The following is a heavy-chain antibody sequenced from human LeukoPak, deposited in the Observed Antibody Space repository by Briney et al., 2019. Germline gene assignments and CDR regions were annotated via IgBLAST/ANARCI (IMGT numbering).Heavy chain of an antibody. D-gene: IGHD2-2*01. CDR2: IIPILVIA. Sequence: SVKVSCKASGGTFSSYAISWVRPAPGQGLEWMGRIIPILVIANYAQKFQGRVTITADKSTSTDYMELSSLRSEDTAVYYCARALTSGVVPAAISLLLARPATFFDYWGQGTLVTVSS. CDR3: ARALTSGVVPAAISLLLARPATFFDY. J-gene: IGHJ4*02. CDR1: GGTFSSYA. V-gene: IGHV1-69*04.